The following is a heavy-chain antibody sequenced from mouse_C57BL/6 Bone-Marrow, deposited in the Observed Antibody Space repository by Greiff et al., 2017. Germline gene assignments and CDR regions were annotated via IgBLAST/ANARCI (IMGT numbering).Heavy chain of an antibody. J-gene: IGHJ4*01. Sequence: EVQLQQSGAELVRPGASVKLSCTASGFNIKDDYMHWVKQRPEQGLEWIGWIDPENGDTEYASKFQGKATITADTSSNTAYLQLSSLTSEDTAVYYCTTSTVVCGMDYWGQGTSVTVSS. D-gene: IGHD1-1*01. CDR3: TTSTVVCGMDY. V-gene: IGHV14-4*01. CDR2: IDPENGDT. CDR1: GFNIKDDY.